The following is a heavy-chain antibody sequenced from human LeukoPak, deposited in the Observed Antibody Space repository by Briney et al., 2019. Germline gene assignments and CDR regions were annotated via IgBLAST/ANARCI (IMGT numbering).Heavy chain of an antibody. CDR1: GFTFSSYG. CDR2: ISYDGSNE. J-gene: IGHJ5*02. D-gene: IGHD6-13*01. V-gene: IGHV3-30*18. Sequence: PGGSLRLSCAASGFTFSSYGMHWVRQAPGKGLEWVAVISYDGSNEYYADSVKGRFTISRDNSKNTLYLQMNSLGAEDTAVYYCAKDSSSRARGWFDPWGQGTLVTVSS. CDR3: AKDSSSRARGWFDP.